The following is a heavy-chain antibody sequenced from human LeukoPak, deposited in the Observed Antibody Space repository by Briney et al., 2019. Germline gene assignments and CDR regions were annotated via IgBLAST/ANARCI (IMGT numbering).Heavy chain of an antibody. Sequence: GGSLSPSCAASGFTFSTSSMNWVRQTPGKGLEWVSAISGSGGSTYYADSVKGRFTISRDNSKSTLFLQMNSLRAEDTAVYYCAKDPRVGSRVATPCHWGQGTLVTVSS. V-gene: IGHV3-23*01. CDR3: AKDPRVGSRVATPCH. CDR1: GFTFSTSS. D-gene: IGHD5-24*01. CDR2: ISGSGGST. J-gene: IGHJ4*02.